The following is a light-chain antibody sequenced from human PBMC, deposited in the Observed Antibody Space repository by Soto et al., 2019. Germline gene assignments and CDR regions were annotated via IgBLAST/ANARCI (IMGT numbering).Light chain of an antibody. CDR2: DVA. CDR1: RSDVGGSNF. CDR3: VSVPSITTYV. J-gene: IGLJ1*01. Sequence: QSALTQPASVSASPGQSITISCTGTRSDVGGSNFVSWYQQHPGKPPKLIIYDVATRPSGVSNRFSGSKSGSTASLIISRHQPEYEADYSCVSVPSITTYVLGSGTQRTVL. V-gene: IGLV2-14*03.